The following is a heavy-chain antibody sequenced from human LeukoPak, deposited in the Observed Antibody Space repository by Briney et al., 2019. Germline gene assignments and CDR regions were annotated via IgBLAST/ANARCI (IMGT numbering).Heavy chain of an antibody. CDR3: TTVSCSNYGFDY. D-gene: IGHD4-11*01. CDR1: GFTFSNAW. V-gene: IGHV3-15*01. Sequence: PGGSLRLSCAASGFTFSNAWMSWVRQAPGKGLEGVGRIKRKTDGATTDYGAPVKGRFTISRDDSKNTLYLQMNSLKTEDTAVYYCTTVSCSNYGFDYWGQGTLVTVSS. CDR2: IKRKTDGATT. J-gene: IGHJ4*02.